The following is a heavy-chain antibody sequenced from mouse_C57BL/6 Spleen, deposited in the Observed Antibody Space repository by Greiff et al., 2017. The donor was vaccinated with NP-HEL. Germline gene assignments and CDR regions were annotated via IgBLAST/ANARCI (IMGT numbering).Heavy chain of an antibody. V-gene: IGHV1-19*01. D-gene: IGHD3-2*02. J-gene: IGHJ2*01. CDR1: GYTFTDYY. Sequence: VQLQQSGPVLVKPGASVKMSCKASGYTFTDYYMNWVKQSHGKSLEWIGVINPYNGGTSYNQKFKGKATLTVDKSSSTAYMELNSLTSEDSAVYYCARRAAQAHYFDYWGQGTTLTVSS. CDR2: INPYNGGT. CDR3: ARRAAQAHYFDY.